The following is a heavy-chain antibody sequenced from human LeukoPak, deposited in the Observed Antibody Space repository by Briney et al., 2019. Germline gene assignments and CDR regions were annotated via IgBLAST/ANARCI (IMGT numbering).Heavy chain of an antibody. CDR2: ISSSSSYI. V-gene: IGHV3-21*01. CDR3: ATTTGTTSLLDY. Sequence: PGGSLRLSCAASGFTFSSYNMNWVRQAPGKGLEWVSSISSSSSYIYYADSVKGRFTISRDNAKNSLYLQMNSLRAEDTAVYYCATTTGTTSLLDYWGQGTLVTVSS. CDR1: GFTFSSYN. J-gene: IGHJ4*02. D-gene: IGHD1-1*01.